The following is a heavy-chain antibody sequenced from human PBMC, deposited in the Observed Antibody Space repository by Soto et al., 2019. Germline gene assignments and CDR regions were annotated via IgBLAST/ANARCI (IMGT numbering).Heavy chain of an antibody. CDR2: INSDGSTT. CDR1: GFTFSKYW. Sequence: EVQLVESGGGLLQPGGSLRLSCAASGFTFSKYWMNWVRQAPGKGLVWVSRINSDGSTTNYADSVKGRFTISRDNAKNTLHLQMNSLRAVDTAVYYCARIDFWSGMDVWGQGTTVTVSS. J-gene: IGHJ6*02. CDR3: ARIDFWSGMDV. V-gene: IGHV3-74*01. D-gene: IGHD3-3*01.